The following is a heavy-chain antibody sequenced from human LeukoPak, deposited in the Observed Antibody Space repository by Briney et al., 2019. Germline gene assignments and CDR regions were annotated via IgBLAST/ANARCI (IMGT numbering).Heavy chain of an antibody. CDR2: IFTSGSP. J-gene: IGHJ4*02. D-gene: IGHD3-10*01. CDR3: AREAGSSRLDY. CDR1: GGSISSYY. V-gene: IGHV4-4*07. Sequence: PSETLSLTCTVSGGSISSYYWSWIRQPAGKGLEWIGRIFTSGSPYYNPSLKSRVTMSVDTSKKQFSLKLSSVTAADTAVYYCAREAGSSRLDYWGQGTLVTVSS.